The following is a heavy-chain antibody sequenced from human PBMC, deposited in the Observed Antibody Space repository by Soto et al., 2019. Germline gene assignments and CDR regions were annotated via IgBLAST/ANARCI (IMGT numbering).Heavy chain of an antibody. CDR2: IIPIFGTA. CDR1: GGTFSSYA. J-gene: IGHJ4*02. D-gene: IGHD3-22*01. Sequence: QVQLVQSGAEVKKPGSSVKVSCKASGGTFSSYAISWVRQAPGQGLEWMGGIIPIFGTANYAQKFQGRVTITADNSTSTAYMELSSLRSEDTAVYYCASTSAYYYDSSGYYHFDYWGQGTLVTVSS. CDR3: ASTSAYYYDSSGYYHFDY. V-gene: IGHV1-69*06.